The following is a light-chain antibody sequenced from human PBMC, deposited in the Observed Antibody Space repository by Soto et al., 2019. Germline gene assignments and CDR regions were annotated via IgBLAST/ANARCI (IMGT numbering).Light chain of an antibody. V-gene: IGKV1-39*01. CDR1: QSISTF. J-gene: IGKJ3*01. Sequence: DIQMTQSPSSLSASVGDRVTITCRASQSISTFLNWYQHKPGKDPTLLIYAASSLQSGVPSRFSGSGSGTDFTLTISNLQPEDFATYYCQQNYSAPIFTFGPGTKVDIK. CDR2: AAS. CDR3: QQNYSAPIFT.